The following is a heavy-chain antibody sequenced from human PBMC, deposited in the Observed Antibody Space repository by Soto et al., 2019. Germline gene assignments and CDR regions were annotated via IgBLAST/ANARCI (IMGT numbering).Heavy chain of an antibody. V-gene: IGHV4-61*08. CDR1: GDSVSSGDYY. D-gene: IGHD3-16*01. CDR2: VYFSGST. J-gene: IGHJ5*02. Sequence: SETLSLTCSVSGDSVSSGDYYWSWIRQPPGKGLEWIGHVYFSGSTNYIPSLKSRLTMSVDTAKNQFSLKLNSVTAADTAVYYCARIPVDTYMIYWSDPWGQGTHVTVSS. CDR3: ARIPVDTYMIYWSDP.